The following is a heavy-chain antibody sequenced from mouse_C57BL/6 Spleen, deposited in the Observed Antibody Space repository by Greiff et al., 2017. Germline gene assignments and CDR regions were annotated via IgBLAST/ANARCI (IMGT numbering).Heavy chain of an antibody. V-gene: IGHV1-80*01. Sequence: QVQLQQSGAELVKPGASVKISCKASGYAFSSYWMNWVKQRPGKGLEWIGQIYPGDGDTNYNGKFKGKATLTADKSSSTAYMQLSSLTSEDSAVYFCARVGLRLGYYFDYWGQGTTLTVSS. CDR2: IYPGDGDT. CDR3: ARVGLRLGYYFDY. J-gene: IGHJ2*01. D-gene: IGHD2-4*01. CDR1: GYAFSSYW.